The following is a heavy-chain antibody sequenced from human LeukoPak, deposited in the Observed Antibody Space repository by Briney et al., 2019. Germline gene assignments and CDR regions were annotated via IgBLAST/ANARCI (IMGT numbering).Heavy chain of an antibody. V-gene: IGHV1-69*06. CDR1: GYTFTGYY. Sequence: SVKVSCKASGYTFTGYYMHWVRQAPGQGLEWMGGIIPIFGTANYAQKFQGRVTITADKSTSTAYMELSSLRSEDTAVYYCARSPTSGPPRWFDPWGQGTLVTVSS. J-gene: IGHJ5*02. CDR2: IIPIFGTA. CDR3: ARSPTSGPPRWFDP.